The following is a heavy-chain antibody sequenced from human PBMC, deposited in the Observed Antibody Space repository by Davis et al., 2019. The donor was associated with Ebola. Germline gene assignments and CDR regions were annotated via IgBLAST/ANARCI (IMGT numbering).Heavy chain of an antibody. Sequence: AASVKVSCKASGYTFTNYGISWVRQAPGQGLEWMGWISAYNGNTNYAQYLRGRVTITRDTSASTAYMELSSLRSEDTAVYYCARGGIMITFGGVIAPYFDYWGQGTLVTVSS. J-gene: IGHJ4*02. D-gene: IGHD3-16*02. CDR2: ISAYNGNT. CDR3: ARGGIMITFGGVIAPYFDY. V-gene: IGHV1-18*01. CDR1: GYTFTNYG.